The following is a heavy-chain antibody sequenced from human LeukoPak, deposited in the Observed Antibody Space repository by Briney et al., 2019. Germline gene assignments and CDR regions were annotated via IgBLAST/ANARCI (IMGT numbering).Heavy chain of an antibody. CDR3: ATEPSRSYSFDHLDF. D-gene: IGHD5-12*01. Sequence: SVKVSFKTSGGTFNNYAISWVRQAPGQGLEWMGRVVPMFGIRNYPQTFRGRVNITADKATNTVYMELRNLRAEDTAIYYCATEPSRSYSFDHLDFWGLGTPVTVSS. J-gene: IGHJ4*02. CDR1: GGTFNNYA. CDR2: VVPMFGIR. V-gene: IGHV1-69*04.